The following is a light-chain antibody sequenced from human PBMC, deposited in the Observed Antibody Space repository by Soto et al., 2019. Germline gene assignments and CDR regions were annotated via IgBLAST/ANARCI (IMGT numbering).Light chain of an antibody. Sequence: QSVLTQPASVSGSPGQSITISCTGTSSDVGGYNYVSWYQQHPGKAPKLMIYEVSNRPSGVSNRFSGSKSGNTASLTISGLQAEDEADYYCSSYTSSSTPYVLGTGTKVT. CDR1: SSDVGGYNY. V-gene: IGLV2-14*01. J-gene: IGLJ1*01. CDR2: EVS. CDR3: SSYTSSSTPYV.